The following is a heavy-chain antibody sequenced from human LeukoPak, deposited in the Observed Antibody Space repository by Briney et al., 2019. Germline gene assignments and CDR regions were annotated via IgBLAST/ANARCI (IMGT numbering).Heavy chain of an antibody. Sequence: SETLSLTCTVSGGSISSYYWSWIRQPPGKGLEWIGSIYYSGSTYYNPSLKSRVTISVDTSKNQFSLKLSSVTAADTAVYYCARYATGSPFDYWGQGTLVTVSS. CDR2: IYYSGST. J-gene: IGHJ4*02. CDR1: GGSISSYY. D-gene: IGHD3-10*01. CDR3: ARYATGSPFDY. V-gene: IGHV4-59*05.